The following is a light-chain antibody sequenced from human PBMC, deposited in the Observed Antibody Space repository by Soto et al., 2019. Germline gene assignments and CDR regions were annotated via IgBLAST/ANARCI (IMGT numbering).Light chain of an antibody. V-gene: IGLV3-9*01. Sequence: SYELTQPLSVSVALGQTARMTCAGNNIGDKDVHWYQHKPGQAPVLVIYRDVNRPSGIPERFSGSNSGNTATLTISRAQAGDEADYYCQVWHISTSVVLGGGTKLTVL. CDR3: QVWHISTSVV. CDR1: NIGDKD. J-gene: IGLJ2*01. CDR2: RDV.